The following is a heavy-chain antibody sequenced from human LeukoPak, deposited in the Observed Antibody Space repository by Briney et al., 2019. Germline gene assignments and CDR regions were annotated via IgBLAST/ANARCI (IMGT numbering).Heavy chain of an antibody. Sequence: KTSETLSLTCTVSGGSISSGSYYWSWIRQPAGKGLEWIGRIYTSGSTNYNPSLKSRVTISVDTSKNQFSLKLSSVTAADTAVYYCARDHEERTFDYWGQGTLVTVSS. CDR2: IYTSGST. D-gene: IGHD1-1*01. CDR3: ARDHEERTFDY. J-gene: IGHJ4*02. V-gene: IGHV4-61*02. CDR1: GGSISSGSYY.